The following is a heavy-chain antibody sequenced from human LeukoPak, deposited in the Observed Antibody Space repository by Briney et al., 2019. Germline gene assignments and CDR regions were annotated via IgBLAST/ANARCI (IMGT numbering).Heavy chain of an antibody. Sequence: AGGSLRLSCTASGFTFSSSTMSWVRQAPGKRPEWVSGILNNDIGGNAYYADAVKGRFTISRDDSKSTLYLEMNSLRAEDTAMYYCVKEIKYVGATYLHSWGQGTPVTVSS. V-gene: IGHV3-23*01. CDR3: VKEIKYVGATYLHS. J-gene: IGHJ4*02. D-gene: IGHD1-26*01. CDR1: GFTFSSST. CDR2: ILNNDIGGNA.